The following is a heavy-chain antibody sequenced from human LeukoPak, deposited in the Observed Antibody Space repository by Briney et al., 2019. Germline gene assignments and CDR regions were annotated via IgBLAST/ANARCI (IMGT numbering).Heavy chain of an antibody. V-gene: IGHV4-34*01. J-gene: IGHJ4*02. CDR3: ARGLLDSY. CDR2: INDIGNT. CDR1: GGSFSGYY. Sequence: SETLSLTCAVYGGSFSGYYWTWVRQPPGKGLEWIGEINDIGNTNYNPSLKSRVTISVDTSKNQFSLNLSSVTAADTAAYYCARGLLDSYWGQGTLVTVSS. D-gene: IGHD3-16*01.